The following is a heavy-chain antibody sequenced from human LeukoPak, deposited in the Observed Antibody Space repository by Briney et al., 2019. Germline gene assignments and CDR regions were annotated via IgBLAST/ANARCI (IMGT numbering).Heavy chain of an antibody. D-gene: IGHD3-3*01. CDR1: GYTFTDYT. V-gene: IGHV7-4-1*02. CDR2: ISTKTGT. CDR3: ARILGDHQKDFHH. J-gene: IGHJ1*01. Sequence: ASVKVSCKTSGYTFTDYTLDWVRQAPGRGLEWMGWISTKTGTPHVQGFTGRFVFSLDTSVSTAYLQISNLNLDDTAVYYRARILGDHQKDFHHWGQGTLVTVSS.